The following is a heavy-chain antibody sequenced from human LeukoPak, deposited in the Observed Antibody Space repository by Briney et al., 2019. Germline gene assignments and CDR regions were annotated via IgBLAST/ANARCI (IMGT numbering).Heavy chain of an antibody. J-gene: IGHJ6*04. V-gene: IGHV3-48*04. Sequence: GGSLRLSCAASGFTFSSYSMNWVRQAPGKGLEWVSYMSSSGSSIYYADSVKGRFTISRDNAKNSLYLQMNSLRAEDTAVYYCAELGITMIGGVWGKGTTVTISS. CDR3: AELGITMIGGV. CDR1: GFTFSSYS. D-gene: IGHD3-10*02. CDR2: MSSSGSSI.